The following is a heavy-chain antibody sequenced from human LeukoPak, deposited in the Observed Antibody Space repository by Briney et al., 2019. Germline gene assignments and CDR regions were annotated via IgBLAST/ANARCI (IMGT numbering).Heavy chain of an antibody. J-gene: IGHJ4*02. CDR2: IRSKAFGGTT. V-gene: IGHV3-49*04. CDR3: TSPRNYYGSGGYYD. CDR1: GFTFGDYA. Sequence: SGGSLRLSCTASGFTFGDYAMAWVRQAPGKGLEWVGFIRSKAFGGTTEYAASVKGRFTISRDDSKSIASLQMNSLKTEDTAVYYCTSPRNYYGSGGYYDWGQGTLVTVSS. D-gene: IGHD3-10*01.